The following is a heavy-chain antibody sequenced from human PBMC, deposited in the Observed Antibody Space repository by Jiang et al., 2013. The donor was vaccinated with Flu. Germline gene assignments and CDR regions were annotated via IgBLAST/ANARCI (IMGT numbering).Heavy chain of an antibody. CDR3: ARGPSAGVWSSSWDFDS. V-gene: IGHV3-33*08. CDR1: GFTFSSYG. J-gene: IGHJ4*02. CDR2: IWYDGSNK. Sequence: QLLESGGGVVQPGRSLRLSCAASGFTFSSYGMHWVRQAPGKGLEWVAVIWYDGSNKYYADSVKGRFTISRDDSKNTLYLQMNSLRVEDTAVYYCARGPSAGVWSSSWDFDSWGQGTLVTVSS. D-gene: IGHD1-26*01.